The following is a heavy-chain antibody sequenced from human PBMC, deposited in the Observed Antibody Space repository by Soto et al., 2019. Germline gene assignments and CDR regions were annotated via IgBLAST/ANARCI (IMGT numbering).Heavy chain of an antibody. CDR3: ARNPPTYCSNGVCHYYYYVMDV. D-gene: IGHD2-8*01. CDR2: TYYRSKWYN. V-gene: IGHV6-1*01. Sequence: PSQTLSLTCAISGDSVSSNSAAWNWIRQSPSRGLEGLGRTYYRSKWYNDYAVSVKSRITINPDTSKNQFSLQLNSVTPEDTAVYYCARNPPTYCSNGVCHYYYYVMDVWGQGPTVTVSS. J-gene: IGHJ6*02. CDR1: GDSVSSNSAA.